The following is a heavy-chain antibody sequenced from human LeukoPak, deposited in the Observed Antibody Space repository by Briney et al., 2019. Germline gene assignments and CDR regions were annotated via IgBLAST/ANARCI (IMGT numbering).Heavy chain of an antibody. CDR3: ARDWGDGYSFVGVY. J-gene: IGHJ4*02. CDR1: GGTFSSYA. CDR2: IIPIFGTA. D-gene: IGHD5-24*01. Sequence: SVNVSCKASGGTFSSYAISWVRPAPGQGLEWMGGIIPIFGTANYAQKFQGRVTITADESTSTAYMELSSLRSEDTAVYYCARDWGDGYSFVGVYWGQGTLVTVSS. V-gene: IGHV1-69*13.